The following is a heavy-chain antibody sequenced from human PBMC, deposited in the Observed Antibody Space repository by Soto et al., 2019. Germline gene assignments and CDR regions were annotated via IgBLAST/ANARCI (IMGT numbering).Heavy chain of an antibody. CDR2: IYWDDDK. J-gene: IGHJ4*02. CDR3: AHRVLRTVFGLVTTTAIYFDF. V-gene: IGHV2-5*02. Sequence: QITLNESGPTQVNPRQTLTLTCTFSGFSLTTSGVGVGWIRQSPGKAPEWLALIYWDDDKRYSPSLKSRLTITKDTSKNQVVLTMADLDPADTATYYCAHRVLRTVFGLVTTTAIYFDFWGQGTPVVVSS. D-gene: IGHD3-3*01. CDR1: GFSLTTSGVG.